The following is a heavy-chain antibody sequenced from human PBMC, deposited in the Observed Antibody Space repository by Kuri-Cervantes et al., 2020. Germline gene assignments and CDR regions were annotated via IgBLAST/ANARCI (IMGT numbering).Heavy chain of an antibody. CDR3: ARSLAAAGLFDY. CDR1: GFTFSSYA. J-gene: IGHJ4*02. D-gene: IGHD6-13*01. V-gene: IGHV3-64*02. Sequence: GESLKISCAASGFTFSSYAMHWVRQAPGKGLEYVSAISSNGGSTYYADSVKGRFTISRDNSKNTLYLQMGSLRAEDTAVYYCARSLAAAGLFDYWGQGTLVTVSS. CDR2: ISSNGGST.